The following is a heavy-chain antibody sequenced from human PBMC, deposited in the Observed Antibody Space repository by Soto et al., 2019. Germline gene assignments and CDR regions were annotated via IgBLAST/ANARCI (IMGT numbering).Heavy chain of an antibody. D-gene: IGHD3-22*01. CDR3: ARQRLWGTSGYYYFEN. Sequence: GESLKIFCKGSGYSFTSCWIGWVRQMPGKGLEWMVIINPGDSDTRYSPSFQGQVTITVDKSINTAYLQWSRLKASDTAIYYCARQRLWGTSGYYYFENWGQGTLVTVSS. J-gene: IGHJ4*02. CDR2: INPGDSDT. V-gene: IGHV5-51*01. CDR1: GYSFTSCW.